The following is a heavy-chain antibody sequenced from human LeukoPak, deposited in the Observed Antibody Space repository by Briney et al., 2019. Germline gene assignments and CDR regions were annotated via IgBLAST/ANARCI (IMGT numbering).Heavy chain of an antibody. Sequence: GGSLRLSCAASRFSFSSYAMAWVRQAQGKGLEWVSSISASGSRTYYADSVKGRFTISRDNSKKMIYLQTNSLRVEDTAVYYCAKGKVNHDGDFDIWGLGTMVIVS. J-gene: IGHJ3*02. D-gene: IGHD2-21*01. CDR1: RFSFSSYA. V-gene: IGHV3-23*01. CDR3: AKGKVNHDGDFDI. CDR2: ISASGSRT.